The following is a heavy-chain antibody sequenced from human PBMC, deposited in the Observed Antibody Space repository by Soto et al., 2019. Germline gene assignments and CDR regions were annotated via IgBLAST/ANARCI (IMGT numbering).Heavy chain of an antibody. Sequence: GGSLRLSCAAAGFSFYNYDMSWVRQAPGKGLEWVSGISANGRSAYYADPVRGRFSTSRDSSKNALDLQMNSLRAEDTAMYYCVREGSGWNSRGSFDFWGRGTMATVSS. CDR3: VREGSGWNSRGSFDF. D-gene: IGHD6-19*01. CDR1: GFSFYNYD. V-gene: IGHV3-23*01. CDR2: ISANGRSA. J-gene: IGHJ3*01.